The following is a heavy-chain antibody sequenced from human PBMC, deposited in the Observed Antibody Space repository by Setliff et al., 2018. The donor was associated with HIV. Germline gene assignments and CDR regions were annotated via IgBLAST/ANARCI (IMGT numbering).Heavy chain of an antibody. CDR2: IGSAGDRTT. J-gene: IGHJ4*03. Sequence: GSLRLSCEGSGFTFSSYEMNWVRQAPGEGLEWLSYIGSAGDRTTYYADSVKGRFTISRDNSKNTLYLQMNSLRVEDTAVYHCARSPQGGYFDYWGQGTLVTVSS. CDR3: ARSPQGGYFDY. V-gene: IGHV3-48*03. CDR1: GFTFSSYE.